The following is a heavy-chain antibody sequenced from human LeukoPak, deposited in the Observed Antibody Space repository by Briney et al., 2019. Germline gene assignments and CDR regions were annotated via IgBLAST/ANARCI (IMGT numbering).Heavy chain of an antibody. Sequence: SGTLSLTCAVSGASISSSHWWSWVRQPPGKGLEWIGENHHSGSTNYNPSLKSRVTILVDKSKNQFSLKLSSVTAADTAVYYCARLSYSGIAARKFDYWGQGTLVTVSS. CDR2: NHHSGST. CDR1: GASISSSHW. V-gene: IGHV4-4*02. CDR3: ARLSYSGIAARKFDY. D-gene: IGHD6-6*01. J-gene: IGHJ4*02.